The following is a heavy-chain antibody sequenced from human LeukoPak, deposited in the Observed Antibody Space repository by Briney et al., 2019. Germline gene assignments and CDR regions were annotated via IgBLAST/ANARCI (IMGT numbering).Heavy chain of an antibody. CDR1: GGSFSGYY. V-gene: IGHV4-34*01. D-gene: IGHD6-13*01. J-gene: IGHJ4*02. CDR2: INHSGST. CDR3: ARGYVAAARLWDY. Sequence: KPSETLSLTCAVYGGSFSGYYWSWIRQPPGKGLEWIGEINHSGSTNYNPSLKSRVTISVDTSKNQFSPKLSSVTAADTAVYYCARGYVAAARLWDYWGQGTLVTVSS.